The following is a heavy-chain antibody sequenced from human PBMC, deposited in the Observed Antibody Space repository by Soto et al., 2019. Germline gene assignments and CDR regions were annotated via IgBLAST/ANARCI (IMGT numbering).Heavy chain of an antibody. Sequence: QVQLVESGGGVVQPGRSLRLSCAASGFTFSSYAMHWVRQAPGKGLEWVAVISYDGSNKYYADSVKGRFTISRDNSKNTLYLQMNSLRAEDTAVYHCARGDIVLVPAAVFGHFDYWGQGTLVTVSS. CDR1: GFTFSSYA. CDR2: ISYDGSNK. D-gene: IGHD2-2*01. CDR3: ARGDIVLVPAAVFGHFDY. J-gene: IGHJ4*02. V-gene: IGHV3-30-3*01.